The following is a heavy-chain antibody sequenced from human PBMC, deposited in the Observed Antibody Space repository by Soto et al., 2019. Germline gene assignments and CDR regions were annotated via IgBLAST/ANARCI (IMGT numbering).Heavy chain of an antibody. D-gene: IGHD2-2*01. CDR3: ARGTTSIVVVPAAEGDYFDY. Sequence: ASETLSXTXAVXGGSFSGYYWSWIRQPPGKGLEWIGEINHSGSTNYNPSLKSRVTISVDTSKNQFSLKLSSVTAADTAVYYCARGTTSIVVVPAAEGDYFDYWGQGTLVTVSS. J-gene: IGHJ4*02. CDR2: INHSGST. CDR1: GGSFSGYY. V-gene: IGHV4-34*01.